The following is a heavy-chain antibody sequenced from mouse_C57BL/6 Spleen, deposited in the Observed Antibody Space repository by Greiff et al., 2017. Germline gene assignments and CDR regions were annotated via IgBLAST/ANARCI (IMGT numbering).Heavy chain of an antibody. CDR3: ASESRYGCPTPYYFDY. Sequence: QVQLQQPGAELVKPGASVKLSCKASGYTFTSYWMQWVKQRPGQGLEWIGKIDPSDSYTNYNQKFKGKATLTVDTSSSTAYMQLSSLTSEDSAVYYCASESRYGCPTPYYFDYGGQGTTLTVSS. D-gene: IGHD1-1*01. J-gene: IGHJ2*01. CDR2: IDPSDSYT. V-gene: IGHV1-50*01. CDR1: GYTFTSYW.